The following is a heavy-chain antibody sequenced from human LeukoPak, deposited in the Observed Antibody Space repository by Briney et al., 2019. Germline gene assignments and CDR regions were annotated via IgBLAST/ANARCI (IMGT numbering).Heavy chain of an antibody. D-gene: IGHD4-23*01. CDR2: ISSNGAGT. Sequence: PGGSLRLSCSASGFTFSSYAMHWVRQAPGKGLESVSSISSNGAGTYYADSLKGRFTISRDNSKNTLYLQMSSLRADDTAVYYCARRPDYGGTPTFDYWGQGTLVTVSS. V-gene: IGHV3-64D*09. J-gene: IGHJ4*02. CDR3: ARRPDYGGTPTFDY. CDR1: GFTFSSYA.